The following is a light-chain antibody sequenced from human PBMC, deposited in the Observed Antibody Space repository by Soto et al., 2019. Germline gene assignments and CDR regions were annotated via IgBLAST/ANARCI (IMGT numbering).Light chain of an antibody. CDR1: SSDVGGYNY. Sequence: QSALTQPASVSESPGQSITISCAGTSSDVGGYNYVSWYQQQPGKAPKLMLCGVSNRPSGVSSRFSGSKSGNTASLTISGLQAEDEADYYCSSYTSSSTYVFGTGTKVTVL. CDR2: GVS. CDR3: SSYTSSSTYV. V-gene: IGLV2-14*03. J-gene: IGLJ1*01.